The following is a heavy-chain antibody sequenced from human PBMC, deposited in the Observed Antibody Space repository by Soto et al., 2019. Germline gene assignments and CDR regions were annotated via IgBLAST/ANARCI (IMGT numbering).Heavy chain of an antibody. J-gene: IGHJ4*02. CDR2: IWYDGSNK. CDR3: ARRWLRKGARDY. CDR1: GFTFSSYG. Sequence: QVQLVESGGGVVQPGRSLRLSCAASGFTFSSYGMHWVRQAPGKGLEWVAVIWYDGSNKYYADSVKGRFTISRDNSKNTLYLQMNSMRAEDTAGDYGARRWLRKGARDYWGQGTLVTVSS. D-gene: IGHD5-12*01. V-gene: IGHV3-33*01.